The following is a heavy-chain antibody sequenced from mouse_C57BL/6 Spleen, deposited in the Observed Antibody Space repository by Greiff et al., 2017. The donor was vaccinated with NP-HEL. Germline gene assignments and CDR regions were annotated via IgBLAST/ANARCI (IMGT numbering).Heavy chain of an antibody. D-gene: IGHD3-1*01. V-gene: IGHV14-4*01. Sequence: VQLKQSGAELVRPGASVKLSCTASGFNIKDDYMHWVKQRPEQGLEWIGWIVPENGDTEYASKFQGKATITADTSSNTAYLQLSSLTAEDTAVYYCTTWGSRGYFDVWGTGTTVTVSS. CDR2: IVPENGDT. CDR3: TTWGSRGYFDV. J-gene: IGHJ1*03. CDR1: GFNIKDDY.